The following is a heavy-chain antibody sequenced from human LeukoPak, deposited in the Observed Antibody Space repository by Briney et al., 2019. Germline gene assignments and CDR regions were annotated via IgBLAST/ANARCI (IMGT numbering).Heavy chain of an antibody. CDR2: MNPNSGNT. CDR3: ARGVGCSGGSCSDY. CDR1: GYTLTSYD. D-gene: IGHD2-15*01. V-gene: IGHV1-8*01. J-gene: IGHJ4*02. Sequence: ASVKVSCKASGYTLTSYDINWVRHATGQGLELMGWMNPNSGNTGYAQKFQGRVTMTRNTSISTAYMELSSLRSEDTAVYYCARGVGCSGGSCSDYWGQGTLVTVSS.